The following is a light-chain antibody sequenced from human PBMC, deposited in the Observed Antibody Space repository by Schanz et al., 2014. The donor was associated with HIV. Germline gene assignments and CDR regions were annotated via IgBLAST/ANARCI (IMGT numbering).Light chain of an antibody. CDR3: CSYTGSGTLV. CDR2: DVD. J-gene: IGLJ2*01. Sequence: QSALTQPASVSGSPGQSITISCTGTSSDVGGYKYVSWYQQYPGKAPKLIIFDVDNRPSGVSWRFSASKSGNTASLTISGLQAEDEADYYCCSYTGSGTLVFGGGTKLTV. CDR1: SSDVGGYKY. V-gene: IGLV2-14*01.